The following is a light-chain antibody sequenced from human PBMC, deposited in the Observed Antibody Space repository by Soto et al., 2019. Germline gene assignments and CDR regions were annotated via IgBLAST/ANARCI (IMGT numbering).Light chain of an antibody. CDR2: GAS. CDR1: QSVSSSY. CDR3: QQYNNWPPWT. J-gene: IGKJ1*01. Sequence: EIVLTQSPGTLSLSPGERATLSCRASQSVSSSYLAWYQQKPGQAPRLLIYGASSRATGIPDRFSGSGSGTDFTLTISRLEPEDFSVYFCQQYNNWPPWTFGHGTKVDIK. V-gene: IGKV3-20*01.